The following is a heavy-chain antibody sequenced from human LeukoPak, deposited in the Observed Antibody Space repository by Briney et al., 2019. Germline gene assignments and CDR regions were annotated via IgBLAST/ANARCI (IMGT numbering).Heavy chain of an antibody. V-gene: IGHV3-30*04. D-gene: IGHD2-15*01. J-gene: IGHJ4*02. CDR2: ISYDGSKK. CDR1: AFTFSHYA. Sequence: GGSLRLSCAASAFTFSHYAMHWVRQAPGKGLEWVAVISYDGSKKYYADSVKGRFTISRDNSKNTLFLQMNSLRVEDTAVYYCARDDLLSPGLGYFDYWGQGTLVTVSS. CDR3: ARDDLLSPGLGYFDY.